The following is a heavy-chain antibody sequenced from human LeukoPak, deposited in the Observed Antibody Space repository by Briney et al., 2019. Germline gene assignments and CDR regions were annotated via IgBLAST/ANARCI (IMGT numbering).Heavy chain of an antibody. CDR2: ISSSNDYV. J-gene: IGHJ4*02. Sequence: PGGSLRLSCAASGFTFSTYDMTWVRQAPGKGLEWVSSISSSNDYVYYADSLKGRFTISRDNAENSLYLQMNSLRAEDTAVYYCARGGGSFDDWGQGTLVTVSS. CDR1: GFTFSTYD. CDR3: ARGGGSFDD. D-gene: IGHD3-16*01. V-gene: IGHV3-21*01.